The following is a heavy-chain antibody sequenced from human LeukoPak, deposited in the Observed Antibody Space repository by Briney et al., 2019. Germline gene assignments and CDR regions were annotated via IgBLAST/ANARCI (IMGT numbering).Heavy chain of an antibody. CDR3: AREEGKQQMEAFDY. V-gene: IGHV3-21*06. J-gene: IGHJ4*02. D-gene: IGHD6-13*01. CDR2: IVGSSTSI. Sequence: GGSLRLSCAASGFTFSTYSMNWVRQAPGKGLEWVSSIVGSSTSIYYAGSVKGRFTISRDNAKNSLYLQMNSLRAEDTAVYYCAREEGKQQMEAFDYWGQGTLVTASS. CDR1: GFTFSTYS.